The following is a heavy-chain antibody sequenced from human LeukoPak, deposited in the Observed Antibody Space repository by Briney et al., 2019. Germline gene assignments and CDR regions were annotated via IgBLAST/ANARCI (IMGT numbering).Heavy chain of an antibody. D-gene: IGHD6-13*01. CDR1: GFSFGDYS. CDR3: AKDGAAAGTRFAY. J-gene: IGHJ4*02. V-gene: IGHV3-49*04. CDR2: IRIKAYGGTT. Sequence: PGGSLRLSCTSSGFSFGDYSMTWVGQAPGKGREGVGFIRIKAYGGTTEYAASVEGRFTIYRDDSKSLAYVQMNRRKTEDTAVYHCAKDGAAAGTRFAYWGQGTLVTVSS.